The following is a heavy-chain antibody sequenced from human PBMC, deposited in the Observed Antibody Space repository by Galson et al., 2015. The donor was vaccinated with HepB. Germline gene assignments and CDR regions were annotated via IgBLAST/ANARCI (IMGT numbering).Heavy chain of an antibody. CDR3: ARIVSRAAGTYYYYGMDV. J-gene: IGHJ6*02. D-gene: IGHD6-13*01. CDR1: GFSLSTSGMC. Sequence: PALVQPTQTLTLTCTFSGFSLSTSGMCVSWIRQPPGKALGWLARIDWDDDKYYRTSLKTRLTISKDTSKNQVVLTMTNMGPVDTATYYCARIVSRAAGTYYYYGMDVWGQGTTVTVSS. CDR2: IDWDDDK. V-gene: IGHV2-70*11.